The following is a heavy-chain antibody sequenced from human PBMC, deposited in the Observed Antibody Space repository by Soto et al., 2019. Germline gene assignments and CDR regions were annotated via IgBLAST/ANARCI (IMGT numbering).Heavy chain of an antibody. Sequence: GGSLRLSCAASGFTFSTYVMHWVRQAPGKGLEWVAVISYDGSSEYYADSVKGRFTISRDNSKNTLYLQMSGLRAEDTAVYYCATTPYYDFWSGYPGWFDPWGQGTLVTVSS. CDR1: GFTFSTYV. D-gene: IGHD3-3*01. CDR2: ISYDGSSE. J-gene: IGHJ5*02. V-gene: IGHV3-30-3*01. CDR3: ATTPYYDFWSGYPGWFDP.